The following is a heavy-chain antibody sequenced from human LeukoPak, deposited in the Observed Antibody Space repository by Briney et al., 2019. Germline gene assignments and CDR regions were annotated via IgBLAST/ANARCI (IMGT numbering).Heavy chain of an antibody. CDR2: ISVYKGNK. Sequence: ASVKVSCKASGYTFNSYGITWVRQAPGQGLEWMGWISVYKGNKNYAQKFQGRVTMTTDTSTSTAYMELRSLRSDDTAVYYCARVNSAQWLVGFTFDYWGQGTLVTVSS. CDR3: ARVNSAQWLVGFTFDY. V-gene: IGHV1-18*01. CDR1: GYTFNSYG. D-gene: IGHD6-19*01. J-gene: IGHJ4*02.